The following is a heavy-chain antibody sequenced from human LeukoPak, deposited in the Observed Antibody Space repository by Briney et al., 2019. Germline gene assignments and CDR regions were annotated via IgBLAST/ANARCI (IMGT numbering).Heavy chain of an antibody. CDR2: IYYSGST. J-gene: IGHJ4*02. D-gene: IGHD5/OR15-5a*01. CDR1: GDSISSYY. CDR3: ARHFQYSVYDRYFDY. V-gene: IGHV4-59*08. Sequence: SETLSLTCNVSGDSISSYYWSWVRQPAGRGLEWVGYIYYSGSTKYSPSLESRVTISIDTSKNQFSLKLRSVTAEDTAVYYCARHFQYSVYDRYFDYWGQGTLVTVSS.